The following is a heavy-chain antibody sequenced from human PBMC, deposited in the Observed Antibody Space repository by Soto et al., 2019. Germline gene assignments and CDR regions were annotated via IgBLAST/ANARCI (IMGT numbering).Heavy chain of an antibody. J-gene: IGHJ3*02. CDR1: GGSISSSSHY. CDR3: ARQWLVTDAFDI. Sequence: SETLSLTCTVSGGSISSSSHYWGWIRQPPGKGLEWIGSIYYSGSTYYNQSLKSRVTISVDTSKNQFSMKLSSVTAADTAVYFCARQWLVTDAFDIWGQGTMVTVSS. V-gene: IGHV4-39*01. D-gene: IGHD6-19*01. CDR2: IYYSGST.